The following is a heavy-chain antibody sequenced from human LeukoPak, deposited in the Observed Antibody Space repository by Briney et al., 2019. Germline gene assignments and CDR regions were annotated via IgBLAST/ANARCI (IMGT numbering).Heavy chain of an antibody. J-gene: IGHJ4*02. Sequence: GGSLRLSCAASGFIFSSYSMNWVRQAPGKGLEWVSSITSSSSNIYYADSVKGRFTIARDNARNSLYLQMNSLRAEDTAVYYCARITVTTENYWGQGTLVTVSS. V-gene: IGHV3-21*01. CDR3: ARITVTTENY. D-gene: IGHD4-17*01. CDR1: GFIFSSYS. CDR2: ITSSSSNI.